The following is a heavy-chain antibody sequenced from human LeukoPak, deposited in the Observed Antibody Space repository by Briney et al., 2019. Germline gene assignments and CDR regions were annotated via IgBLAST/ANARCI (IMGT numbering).Heavy chain of an antibody. CDR2: ISSSSSYT. CDR3: ARGPYYYDSSGYYFSDY. V-gene: IGHV3-11*06. Sequence: GGSLRLSCAVSGLTFSNAWMSWVRQAPGKGPEWVSYISSSSSYTNYADSVKGRFTISGDNAKNSLYLQMNSLRAEDTAVYYCARGPYYYDSSGYYFSDYWGQGTLVTVSS. CDR1: GLTFSNAW. D-gene: IGHD3-22*01. J-gene: IGHJ4*02.